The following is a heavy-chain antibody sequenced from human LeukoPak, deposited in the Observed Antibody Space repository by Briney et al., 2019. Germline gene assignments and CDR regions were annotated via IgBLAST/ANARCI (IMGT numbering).Heavy chain of an antibody. CDR1: GDSISGSSIA. CDR2: TYYMSKWYR. J-gene: IGHJ3*02. Sequence: SQTLSLTCAISGDSISGSSIAWNWIRQSPSRGHEWLGRTYYMSKWYRDYATSVKSRITVDPDTSKNQFSLQLSSVTPEDTAVYYCTRGRVSAFDIWGQGTMVTVSS. V-gene: IGHV6-1*01. CDR3: TRGRVSAFDI. D-gene: IGHD3-10*01.